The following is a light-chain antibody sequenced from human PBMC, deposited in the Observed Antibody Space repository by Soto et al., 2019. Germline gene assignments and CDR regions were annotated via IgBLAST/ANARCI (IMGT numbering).Light chain of an antibody. CDR1: SSNIGSNT. V-gene: IGLV1-44*01. Sequence: QSVLTQPPSASGTPGQRVTISCSGSSSNIGSNTVNWYQQLPGTAPKLLIYSNNQRPSGVPDRVSGSKSGTSASLAISGLQSEDEAEYYCAAWDDSLNGRVVFGGGTQLPVL. CDR2: SNN. CDR3: AAWDDSLNGRVV. J-gene: IGLJ2*01.